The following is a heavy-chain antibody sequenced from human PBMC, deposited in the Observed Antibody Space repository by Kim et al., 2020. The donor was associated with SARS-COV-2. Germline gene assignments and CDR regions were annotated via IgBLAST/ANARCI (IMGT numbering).Heavy chain of an antibody. V-gene: IGHV3-15*01. D-gene: IGHD3-16*02. CDR1: GFTFSNAW. CDR3: TTDPDYVWGSYRTNDAFDI. J-gene: IGHJ3*02. CDR2: IKSKTDGGTT. Sequence: GGSLRLSCAASGFTFSNAWMSWVRQAPGKGLEWVGRIKSKTDGGTTDYAAPVKGRFTISRDDSKNTLYLQMNSLKTEDTAVYYCTTDPDYVWGSYRTNDAFDIWGQGTMVTVSS.